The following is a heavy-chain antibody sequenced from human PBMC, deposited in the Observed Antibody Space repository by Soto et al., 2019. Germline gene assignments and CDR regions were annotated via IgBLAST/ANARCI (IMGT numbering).Heavy chain of an antibody. CDR3: ARYRTIAPMAFDI. Sequence: GASVKVSCKASALTFPSDDIEWVRQTTGQGLEWMGWMNPISNSRGYTQNFQGRVTMTWNSPTSTAYMELSSLRSEDTAIYYCARYRTIAPMAFDIWGQGTLVTVSS. D-gene: IGHD3-9*01. V-gene: IGHV1-8*01. CDR1: ALTFPSDD. CDR2: MNPISNSR. J-gene: IGHJ3*02.